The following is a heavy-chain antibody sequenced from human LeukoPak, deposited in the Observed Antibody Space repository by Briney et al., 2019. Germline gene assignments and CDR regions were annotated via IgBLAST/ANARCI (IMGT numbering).Heavy chain of an antibody. CDR3: AKLGAYSSSWYGSVDY. CDR1: GYSFTNYW. V-gene: IGHV5-51*01. J-gene: IGHJ4*02. Sequence: GESLKISCKSSGYSFTNYWIGWVRQMPGKGLEWMGIIYPEDSDTRYSPSFQGQVTISVDKSISTAYLQWSSLKASDTAMYYCAKLGAYSSSWYGSVDYWGQGTLVTVSS. CDR2: IYPEDSDT. D-gene: IGHD6-13*01.